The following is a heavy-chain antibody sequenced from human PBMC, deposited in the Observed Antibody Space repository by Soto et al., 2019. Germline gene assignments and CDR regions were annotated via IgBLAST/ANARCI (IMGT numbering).Heavy chain of an antibody. CDR2: INSDGSST. J-gene: IGHJ5*02. V-gene: IGHV3-74*01. Sequence: EVQLVESGGGLVQPGGSLRLSCAASGFTFSSYWMHWVRQAPGKGLVWVSRINSDGSSTSYADSVKGRFPISRDNAKNTLYLQMNSLRAEDTAVYYCARDLDDYGDNNWFDPWGQGTLVTVSS. D-gene: IGHD4-17*01. CDR1: GFTFSSYW. CDR3: ARDLDDYGDNNWFDP.